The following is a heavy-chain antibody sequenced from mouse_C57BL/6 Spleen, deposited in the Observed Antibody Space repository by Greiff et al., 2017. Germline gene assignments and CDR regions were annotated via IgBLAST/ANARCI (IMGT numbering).Heavy chain of an antibody. CDR1: GFTFSSYG. D-gene: IGHD4-1*01. CDR3: ARHPVTGYGFDY. V-gene: IGHV5-6*01. J-gene: IGHJ2*01. CDR2: ISSGGSYT. Sequence: EVQLQESGGDLVKPGGSLKLSCAASGFTFSSYGMSWVRQTPDKRLEWVATISSGGSYTYYPDSVKGRFTISRDNAKNTLYLQMSSLKSEDTAMYYCARHPVTGYGFDYWGQGTTLTVSS.